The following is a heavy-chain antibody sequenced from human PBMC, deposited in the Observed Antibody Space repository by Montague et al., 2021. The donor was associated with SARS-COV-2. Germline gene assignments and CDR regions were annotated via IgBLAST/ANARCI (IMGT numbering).Heavy chain of an antibody. J-gene: IGHJ6*02. Sequence: ETLSLTCTVSGGSISSSNYYWGWIRQPPGKGLEWIGSIYYSGSXYYNPSLKSRVTISVDTSKNQFSLKLSSVTAADTAVHYCARVGRQQLVRLSGMDVWGQGTTVPVSS. CDR2: IYYSGSX. CDR1: GGSISSSNYY. CDR3: ARVGRQQLVRLSGMDV. D-gene: IGHD6-13*01. V-gene: IGHV4-39*07.